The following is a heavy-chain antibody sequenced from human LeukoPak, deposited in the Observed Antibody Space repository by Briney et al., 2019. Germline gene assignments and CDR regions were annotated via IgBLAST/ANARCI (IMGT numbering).Heavy chain of an antibody. J-gene: IGHJ4*02. CDR3: ANHYYGSGSYYNGQRFDY. Sequence: SVKVSCKASGGTFSSYAISWVRQAPGQGLEWMGGIIPIFGTANYAQKFQGRVTITADESTSTAYMELSSLRSEDTAVYYCANHYYGSGSYYNGQRFDYWGQGTLVTVSS. V-gene: IGHV1-69*13. D-gene: IGHD3-10*01. CDR2: IIPIFGTA. CDR1: GGTFSSYA.